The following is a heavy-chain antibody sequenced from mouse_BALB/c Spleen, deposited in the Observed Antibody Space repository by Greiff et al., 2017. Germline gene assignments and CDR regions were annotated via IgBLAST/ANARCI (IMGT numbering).Heavy chain of an antibody. CDR1: GYTFTSYW. D-gene: IGHD4-1*01. CDR2: IYPGDGDT. CDR3: ARTGTFAY. Sequence: QVQLQQSGAELARPGASVKLSCKASGYTFTSYWMQWVKQRPGQGLEWIGAIYPGDGDTRYTQKCKGKATLTADKSSSTAYMQLSSLASEDSAVYYCARTGTFAYWGQGTLVTVSA. V-gene: IGHV1-87*01. J-gene: IGHJ3*01.